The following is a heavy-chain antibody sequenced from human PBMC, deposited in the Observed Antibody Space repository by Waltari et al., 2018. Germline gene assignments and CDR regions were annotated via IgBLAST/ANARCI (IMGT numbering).Heavy chain of an antibody. CDR2: IKSKTDGGTT. V-gene: IGHV3-15*01. CDR1: GFTFSNAW. CDR3: TRAVRGVIPRDY. Sequence: EVQLVESGGGLVKPGGSLRLSCAASGFTFSNAWMSWVRQAPGKGLEWVGRIKSKTDGGTTDYAAPVKGRFTISRDDSKNTLYLQMNSLKTEDTAVYYCTRAVRGVIPRDYWGQGTLVTVSS. D-gene: IGHD3-10*01. J-gene: IGHJ4*02.